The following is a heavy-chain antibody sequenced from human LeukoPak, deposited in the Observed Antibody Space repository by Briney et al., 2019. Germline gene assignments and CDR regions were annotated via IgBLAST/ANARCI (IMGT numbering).Heavy chain of an antibody. Sequence: GGSLRLSCAASGFTFRDYTINWVRQAPGKGLEWVSSISSSSAYIYYADSAKGRFTISRDNAKNSLYLQMDSLRAEDTAVYYRAREGGRGSSSSDYFDYWGQGTLVTVSS. D-gene: IGHD6-6*01. CDR3: AREGGRGSSSSDYFDY. J-gene: IGHJ4*02. CDR2: ISSSSAYI. V-gene: IGHV3-21*01. CDR1: GFTFRDYT.